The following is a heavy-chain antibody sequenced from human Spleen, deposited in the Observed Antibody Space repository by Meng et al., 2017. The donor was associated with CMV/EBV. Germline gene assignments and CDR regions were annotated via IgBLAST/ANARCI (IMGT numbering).Heavy chain of an antibody. CDR1: GFTFSSYA. CDR2: ISFDGTNK. J-gene: IGHJ4*02. V-gene: IGHV3-30-3*01. D-gene: IGHD6-13*01. CDR3: AQGYSSLSREPPQGY. Sequence: GGSLRLSCTASGFTFSSYAVHWVRQAPGKGLEWVAVISFDGTNKYYADSVKGRFTISRDNSKNTLYLQMNSLRAEDTAVYYCAQGYSSLSREPPQGYWGQGTLVTVSS.